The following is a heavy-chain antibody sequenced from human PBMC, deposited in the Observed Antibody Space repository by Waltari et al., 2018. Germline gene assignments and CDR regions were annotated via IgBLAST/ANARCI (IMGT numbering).Heavy chain of an antibody. V-gene: IGHV4-34*01. Sequence: QVQLNQWGAGVLKPSETLSLTCAVYGESFSDHFWTCIRQHPGKGLEWIGHMNHRRSENYNPSLRNRVSISVDTSMNQFSLMMTSLTAADTGVYYCARAPSFHYGIFSVPLTLDYWSQGTMVIVSS. CDR1: GESFSDHF. CDR3: ARAPSFHYGIFSVPLTLDY. CDR2: MNHRRSE. D-gene: IGHD3-3*02. J-gene: IGHJ3*01.